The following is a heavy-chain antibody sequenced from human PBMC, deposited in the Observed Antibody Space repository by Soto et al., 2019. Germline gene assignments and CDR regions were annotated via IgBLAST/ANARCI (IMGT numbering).Heavy chain of an antibody. CDR2: IYSGGNT. V-gene: IGHV3-53*01. D-gene: IGHD2-15*01. CDR3: ACRRAGSWYDN. CDR1: GFTVSSNY. J-gene: IGHJ5*02. Sequence: EVQLVESGGGLIQPGGSLRLSCAASGFTVSSNYMSWVRQAPGKGLEWVSIIYSGGNTYYADSVKGRFTISRDNSKNTLHLQMNSLSAEDTAVYYCACRRAGSWYDNWGQGTLVTVSS.